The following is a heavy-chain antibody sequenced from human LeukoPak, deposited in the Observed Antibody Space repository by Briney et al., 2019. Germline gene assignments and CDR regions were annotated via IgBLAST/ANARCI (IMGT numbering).Heavy chain of an antibody. CDR1: GYSFTNYW. CDR3: ARQWELLGDAFDI. Sequence: GESLKISCKGSGYSFTNYWIGWVRQMPGKGLEWMEIIYPGGSDTRYSPSFQGQVTISADKSISTAYLQWSSLKASDTAMYYCARQWELLGDAFDIWGQGTIVTVSS. J-gene: IGHJ3*02. CDR2: IYPGGSDT. D-gene: IGHD1-26*01. V-gene: IGHV5-51*01.